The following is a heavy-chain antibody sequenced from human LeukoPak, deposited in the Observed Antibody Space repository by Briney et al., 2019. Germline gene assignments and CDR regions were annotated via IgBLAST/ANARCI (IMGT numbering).Heavy chain of an antibody. V-gene: IGHV4-39*07. D-gene: IGHD3-10*01. CDR3: ARDLRRVWYGVDY. J-gene: IGHJ4*02. CDR2: IYYSGST. Sequence: PSETLSLTCTVSGGSISSSSYYWGWIRQPPGKGLEWIGSIYYSGSTYYNPSLKSRVTISVDTSKNQFSLKLSSVTAADTAVYYCARDLRRVWYGVDYWGQGTLVTVSS. CDR1: GGSISSSSYY.